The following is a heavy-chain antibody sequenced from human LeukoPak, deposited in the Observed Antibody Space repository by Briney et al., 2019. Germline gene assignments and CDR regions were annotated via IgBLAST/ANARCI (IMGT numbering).Heavy chain of an antibody. V-gene: IGHV3-23*01. CDR1: GFTFTNYV. CDR2: ISENGGAA. CDR3: AKRTGVTELHFDH. Sequence: GGSLRLSCAASGFTFTNYVMGWVRQAQGKGLEWVSAISENGGAADYADSVRGRFTISRDNSQNTLYQQMNSLRAEDTAVYYCAKRTGVTELHFDHWGQGTLVTVSS. J-gene: IGHJ4*02. D-gene: IGHD1-7*01.